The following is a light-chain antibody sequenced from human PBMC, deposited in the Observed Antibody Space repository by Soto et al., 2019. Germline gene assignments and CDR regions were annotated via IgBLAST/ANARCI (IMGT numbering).Light chain of an antibody. CDR3: QQRSGWPIT. CDR1: PSVNTY. Sequence: VLTQSPATLSLSAGERVTLSCRASPSVNTYLAWYQQKPGQAPRLLIYDASNRATGVPARFSGSGSGTDFTLSISRLEPEDSAFYYCQQRSGWPITFGQGTRLE. CDR2: DAS. J-gene: IGKJ5*01. V-gene: IGKV3-11*01.